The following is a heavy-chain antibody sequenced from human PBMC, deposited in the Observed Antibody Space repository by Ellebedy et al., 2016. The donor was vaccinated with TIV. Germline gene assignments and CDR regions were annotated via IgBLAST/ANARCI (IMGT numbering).Heavy chain of an antibody. D-gene: IGHD2/OR15-2a*01. J-gene: IGHJ5*02. CDR3: ARVWFNSGFEP. CDR2: IDHTGST. Sequence: SETLSLXXTVAGGSVKSYYWSWIRQPPGKGLEWIGYIDHTGSTTYNPSLQSRLNLSVDTSKNPFSLNLSSVTAADTALYYCARVWFNSGFEPWGQGILVAVSS. V-gene: IGHV4-59*02. CDR1: GGSVKSYY.